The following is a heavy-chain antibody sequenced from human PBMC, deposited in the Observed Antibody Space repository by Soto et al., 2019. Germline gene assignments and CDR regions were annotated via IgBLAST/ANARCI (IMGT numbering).Heavy chain of an antibody. J-gene: IGHJ5*01. V-gene: IGHV1-69*01. CDR2: TIPIFDTP. CDR1: GGTLGSLS. Sequence: QMQLVQSGAEVKKPGSSVKISCKASGGTLGSLSISWLRQAPGQGLEWMGGTIPIFDTPHYAEKFRDRVTITADATTTAYLELTSLTSADTATYYCARDREDGSGTKYNWFDSWGQGTLVTVSA. CDR3: ARDREDGSGTKYNWFDS. D-gene: IGHD3-10*01.